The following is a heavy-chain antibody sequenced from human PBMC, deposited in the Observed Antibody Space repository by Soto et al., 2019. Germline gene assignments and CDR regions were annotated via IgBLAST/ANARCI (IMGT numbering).Heavy chain of an antibody. Sequence: VQLLESGGGLVQPGGSLRLSCAASGFTFSSYAMSWVRQAPGKGLEWVSAISGSGGSTYYADSVKGRFTISRDNSKNTLYLQMNSLRAEDTAVYYCAKDETQWLVRDDAFDIWGQGTMVTVSS. V-gene: IGHV3-23*01. CDR3: AKDETQWLVRDDAFDI. CDR2: ISGSGGST. CDR1: GFTFSSYA. D-gene: IGHD6-19*01. J-gene: IGHJ3*02.